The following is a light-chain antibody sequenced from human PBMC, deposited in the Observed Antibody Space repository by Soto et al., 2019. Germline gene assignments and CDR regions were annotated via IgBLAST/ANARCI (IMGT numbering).Light chain of an antibody. J-gene: IGKJ4*01. CDR2: SAS. CDR3: QEASSFPLT. CDR1: QPISSW. Sequence: IQVTQSPSSVSASVGDRVTITCRASQPISSWLAWYQQKPGQPPNLLIYSASTLRSGVPSTFSGSESGTLFTLTITNLQPEDFATYYWQEASSFPLTFGGGTKVEVK. V-gene: IGKV1-12*01.